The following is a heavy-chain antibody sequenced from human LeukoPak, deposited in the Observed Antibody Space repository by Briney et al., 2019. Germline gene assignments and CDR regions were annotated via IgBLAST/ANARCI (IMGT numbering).Heavy chain of an antibody. Sequence: SETLSLTCAVYGGSFSGYYWSWIRQPPGKGLEWIGEINHSGSTNYNPSLKSRVTISVDTSKNQFSLKLSSVTAADTAVYYCARALPTVSFDYWGQGTLVTVSS. CDR2: INHSGST. V-gene: IGHV4-34*01. J-gene: IGHJ4*02. CDR1: GGSFSGYY. CDR3: ARALPTVSFDY.